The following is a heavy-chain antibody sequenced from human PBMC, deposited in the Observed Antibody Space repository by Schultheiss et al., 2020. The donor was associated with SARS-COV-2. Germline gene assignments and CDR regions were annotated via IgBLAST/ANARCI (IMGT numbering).Heavy chain of an antibody. CDR2: IIPIFGTA. Sequence: SVKVSCKASGYTFTSYGISWVRQAPGQGLEWMGGIIPIFGTANYAQKFQGRVTITADESTSTAYMELSSLRSEDTAVYYCARSLYNWNYDWFDPWGQGTLVTVSS. D-gene: IGHD1-7*01. V-gene: IGHV1-69*13. CDR3: ARSLYNWNYDWFDP. J-gene: IGHJ5*02. CDR1: GYTFTSYG.